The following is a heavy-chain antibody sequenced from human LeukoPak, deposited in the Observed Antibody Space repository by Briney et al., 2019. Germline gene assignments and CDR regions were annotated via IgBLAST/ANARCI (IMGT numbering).Heavy chain of an antibody. CDR3: ARDGLHRLSGYGGWFDP. Sequence: ASVKVSCKTSGYSFTTYYMHWVRQAPGQGLEWMGIINPSSGSTIYAQKFQGRVTMTRDTSTNLVYMELSSLRSDDTAVYYCARDGLHRLSGYGGWFDPWGQGTLVSVSS. D-gene: IGHD3-22*01. J-gene: IGHJ5*02. CDR1: GYSFTTYY. V-gene: IGHV1-46*01. CDR2: INPSSGST.